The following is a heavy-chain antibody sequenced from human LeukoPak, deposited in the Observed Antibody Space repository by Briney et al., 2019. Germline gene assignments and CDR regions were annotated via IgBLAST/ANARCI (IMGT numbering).Heavy chain of an antibody. CDR1: GGTFSSYA. CDR2: IIPILGIA. CDR3: ASNALLAAAGPSGQWLVQYYFDY. D-gene: IGHD6-13*01. V-gene: IGHV1-69*04. J-gene: IGHJ4*02. Sequence: GASVKVSCKASGGTFSSYAISWVRQAPGQGLEWMGRIIPILGIANYAQKFQGRVTITADKSTSTAYMELSSLRSEDTAVYYCASNALLAAAGPSGQWLVQYYFDYWGQGTLVTVSS.